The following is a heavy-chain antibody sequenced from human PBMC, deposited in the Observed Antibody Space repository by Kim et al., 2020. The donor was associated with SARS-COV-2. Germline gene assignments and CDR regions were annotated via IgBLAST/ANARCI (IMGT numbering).Heavy chain of an antibody. Sequence: DSVKGRITISRDNSKSTLYLQMNSLRAEDTAVYYCAKGRGGYYGSGSYDYWGQGTLVTVSS. CDR3: AKGRGGYYGSGSYDY. D-gene: IGHD3-10*01. V-gene: IGHV3-23*03. J-gene: IGHJ4*02.